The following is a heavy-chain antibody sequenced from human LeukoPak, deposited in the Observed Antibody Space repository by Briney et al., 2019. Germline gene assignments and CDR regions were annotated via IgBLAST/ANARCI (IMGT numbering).Heavy chain of an antibody. CDR1: GFTFSSYS. Sequence: GGSLRLSCAASGFTFSSYSVNWVRQAPGKGLEWVAVISYDGSNKYYADSVKGRFTISRDNAKNSLYLQMNTLRAEDTAVYYCARGGASRPDYWGRGTLVSVSS. J-gene: IGHJ4*02. CDR3: ARGGASRPDY. CDR2: ISYDGSNK. D-gene: IGHD3-16*01. V-gene: IGHV3-30*03.